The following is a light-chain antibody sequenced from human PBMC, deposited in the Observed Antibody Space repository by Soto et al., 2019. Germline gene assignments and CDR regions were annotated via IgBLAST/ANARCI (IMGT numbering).Light chain of an antibody. J-gene: IGKJ3*01. CDR1: QSVSSY. CDR2: DAS. Sequence: EIVLTQSPATLSLSPGERATLSCRASQSVSSYLAWYQQKPGQAPRLLIYDASNRATGIPARFSGSGSGTDFTLTISRLAPEDFAVYYCQPRSNWPPIFTFGPGTKVDIK. CDR3: QPRSNWPPIFT. V-gene: IGKV3-11*01.